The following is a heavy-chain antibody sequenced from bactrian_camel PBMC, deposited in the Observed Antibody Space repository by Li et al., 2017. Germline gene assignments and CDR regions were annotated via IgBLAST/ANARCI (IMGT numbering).Heavy chain of an antibody. J-gene: IGHJ4*01. Sequence: VQLVESGGDLVPPGGSLRLSCAASGFTFSGYYMVWVRQAPGKGLEWVSCINDGGMTYYSDALKGRFTISRDVAKNTMYLQMNSLKPEDTAVYYCAADAAYYSDYFLPDWGQGTQVTVS. CDR3: AADAAYYSDYFLPD. CDR1: GFTFSGYY. CDR2: INDGGMT. V-gene: IGHV3S40*01. D-gene: IGHD4*01.